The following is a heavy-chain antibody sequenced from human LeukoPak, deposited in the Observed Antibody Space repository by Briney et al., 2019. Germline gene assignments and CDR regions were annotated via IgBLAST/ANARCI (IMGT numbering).Heavy chain of an antibody. J-gene: IGHJ4*02. D-gene: IGHD6-6*01. CDR3: APRMAARPGYSD. V-gene: IGHV1-24*01. Sequence: ASVKVSCKVSGYTLTELSIHWVRQAPGKGLEWMGGFDPEDGETIYAQKFQGRVTMTEDTSTDTAYMELSSLRSEDTAVYYCAPRMAARPGYSDWGQGTLVTVSS. CDR2: FDPEDGET. CDR1: GYTLTELS.